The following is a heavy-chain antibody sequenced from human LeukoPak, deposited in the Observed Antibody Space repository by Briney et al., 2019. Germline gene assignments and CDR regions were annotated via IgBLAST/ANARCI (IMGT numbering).Heavy chain of an antibody. Sequence: GGSLRLSCAASGFTFSSYAMHWVRQAPGKGLEWVAVISYDGSNKYYADSVKGRFTISRDNSKNTLYLQMNSLRAEDTAVYYCARGVRGVHSYYYYYGMDVWGQGTTVTVSS. J-gene: IGHJ6*02. V-gene: IGHV3-30-3*01. CDR3: ARGVRGVHSYYYYYGMDV. CDR2: ISYDGSNK. D-gene: IGHD3-10*01. CDR1: GFTFSSYA.